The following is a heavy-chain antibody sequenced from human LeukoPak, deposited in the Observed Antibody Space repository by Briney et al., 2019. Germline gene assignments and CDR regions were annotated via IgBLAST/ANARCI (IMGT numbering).Heavy chain of an antibody. CDR2: ISGGAGGA. Sequence: SGGSLRLSCAASGFTFSSYAMNWVRQAPGKGLEWVSSISGGAGGAAYADSVKGRFTMSRDNSKNTLYLQMNSLRAEDTAVYYCARDHDSGAFDYWGQGTLVTVSS. D-gene: IGHD3-22*01. CDR3: ARDHDSGAFDY. CDR1: GFTFSSYA. V-gene: IGHV3-23*01. J-gene: IGHJ4*02.